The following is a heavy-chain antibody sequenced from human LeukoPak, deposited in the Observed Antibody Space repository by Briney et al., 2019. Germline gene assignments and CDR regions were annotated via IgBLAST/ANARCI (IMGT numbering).Heavy chain of an antibody. CDR2: IIPIFGTA. J-gene: IGHJ6*03. D-gene: IGHD3-3*01. CDR1: GGTFSSYA. CDR3: AGTGYGGPIWSGPKGYYYYMDV. Sequence: GASVTVSCKASGGTFSSYAISWVGQAPGQGLEWMGGIIPIFGTANYTQKFQGRVKITTDESTSTDYMELSSLRSEDTAVYYCAGTGYGGPIWSGPKGYYYYMDVWGKGTTVTVP. V-gene: IGHV1-69*05.